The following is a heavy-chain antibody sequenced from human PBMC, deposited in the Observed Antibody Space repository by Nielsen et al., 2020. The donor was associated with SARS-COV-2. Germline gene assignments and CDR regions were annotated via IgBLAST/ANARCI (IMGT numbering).Heavy chain of an antibody. V-gene: IGHV1-3*01. CDR1: GYTFTSYA. J-gene: IGHJ6*02. D-gene: IGHD3-10*01. CDR3: AGGLLWFGVKRYGRDV. Sequence: ASAKVSCKASGYTFTSYAMHWVRQAPGQRLEWMGWINAGNGNTKYSQKFQGRVTITRNTSASTAYMELSSLRSEDTAVYYCAGGLLWFGVKRYGRDVWGQGTTVTGSS. CDR2: INAGNGNT.